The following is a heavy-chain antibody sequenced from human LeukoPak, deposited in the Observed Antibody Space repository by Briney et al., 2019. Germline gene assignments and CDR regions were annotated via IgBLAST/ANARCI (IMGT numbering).Heavy chain of an antibody. CDR2: INHSGST. V-gene: IGHV4-34*01. Sequence: SETLSLTCAVYGGSFSGYYWSWIRQPPGKGLEWIGEINHSGSTNYNPSLKSRVTISVDTSKNQFSLKLSSVTAADTAVYYCARRKRQLLWFGESKLKNWYFDLWGRGTLVTVSS. D-gene: IGHD3-10*01. J-gene: IGHJ2*01. CDR3: ARRKRQLLWFGESKLKNWYFDL. CDR1: GGSFSGYY.